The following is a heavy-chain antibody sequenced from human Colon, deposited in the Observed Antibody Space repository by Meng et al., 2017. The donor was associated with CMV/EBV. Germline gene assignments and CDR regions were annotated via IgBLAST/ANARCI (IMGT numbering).Heavy chain of an antibody. D-gene: IGHD6-13*01. J-gene: IGHJ4*02. CDR1: GYTFTANH. V-gene: IGHV1-2*02. CDR3: VRESWYFDF. Sequence: QVQMVPSGTEVQKPGASVKVSCKTSGYTFTANHLHWVRQAPGQGLEWMGWIYPQDGGTYFAQKFQDRVTLTRDTSITTAYMELSGLTSDDTAIYYCVRESWYFDFWGEGTLVTVSS. CDR2: IYPQDGGT.